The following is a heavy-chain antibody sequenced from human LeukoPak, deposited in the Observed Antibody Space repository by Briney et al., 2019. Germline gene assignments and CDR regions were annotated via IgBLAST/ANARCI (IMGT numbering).Heavy chain of an antibody. V-gene: IGHV3-23*01. CDR3: AKGGPTGSNYFDF. D-gene: IGHD1-26*01. J-gene: IGHJ4*02. CDR2: ISGSGYYS. Sequence: GGSLRLSCAASEFTFDNYAMSWVRQAPGKGLEWVAVISGSGYYSYYADSVKGRFTVSRDNSKTTLYLQMNSLRADDTAVYYCAKGGPTGSNYFDFWGQGTLVTVSS. CDR1: EFTFDNYA.